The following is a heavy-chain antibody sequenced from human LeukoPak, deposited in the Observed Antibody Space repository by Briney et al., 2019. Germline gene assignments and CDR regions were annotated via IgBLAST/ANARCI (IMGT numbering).Heavy chain of an antibody. D-gene: IGHD2-21*02. Sequence: GGSLRLSCAASGLTFSAYWGNWVRQAPGKGLEWVANIKQDGSEKNYVDSVKGRFTISRDNAENSLYLQMNSLRVEDTAVYYCARDLFAGVCCQFDPWGQGTLVTVSS. J-gene: IGHJ5*02. V-gene: IGHV3-7*01. CDR1: GLTFSAYW. CDR2: IKQDGSEK. CDR3: ARDLFAGVCCQFDP.